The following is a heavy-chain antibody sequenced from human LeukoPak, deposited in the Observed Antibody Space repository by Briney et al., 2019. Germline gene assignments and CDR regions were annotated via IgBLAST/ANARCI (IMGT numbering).Heavy chain of an antibody. CDR3: ELRWLQSDY. V-gene: IGHV1-69*04. Sequence: SVKVSCKASGGTFSSYAISWVRQAPGQGLEWMGRIIPILGVANYAQKFQGRVTITADKSTSTAYMELSSLRSEDTAVYYCELRWLQSDYWGQGTLVTVSS. J-gene: IGHJ4*02. CDR1: GGTFSSYA. CDR2: IIPILGVA. D-gene: IGHD5-24*01.